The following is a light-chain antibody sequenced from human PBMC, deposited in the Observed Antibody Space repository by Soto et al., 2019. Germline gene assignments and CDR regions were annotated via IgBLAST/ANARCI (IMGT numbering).Light chain of an antibody. V-gene: IGKV3D-11*01. CDR2: DTS. Sequence: EIVLTQSPATLSLSPGERATLSCRASQGVSSYLAWYQQKPGQAPRLLIYDTSNRATGIPARFSGSGPVTDISLTISSPEPEDFVLYYGQQRSNWPPLTFGGGTKVEI. J-gene: IGKJ4*01. CDR1: QGVSSY. CDR3: QQRSNWPPLT.